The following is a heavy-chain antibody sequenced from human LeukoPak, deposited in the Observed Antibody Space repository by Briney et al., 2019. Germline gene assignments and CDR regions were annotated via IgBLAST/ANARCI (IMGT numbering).Heavy chain of an antibody. CDR2: VDPEDGEA. J-gene: IGHJ4*02. Sequence: GASVKISCKASGYTFTDFYIHWVHQAPGQGLEWMGRVDPEDGEAIYAEKFRGRVTMTADTSTDTAYLELRSLKSDDTALYYCATYPEISMVLQYWGQGSLVTVSS. CDR1: GYTFTDFY. CDR3: ATYPEISMVLQY. V-gene: IGHV1-69-2*01. D-gene: IGHD3-10*01.